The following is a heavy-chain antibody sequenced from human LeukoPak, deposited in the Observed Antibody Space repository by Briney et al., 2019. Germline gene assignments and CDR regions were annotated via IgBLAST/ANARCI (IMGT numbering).Heavy chain of an antibody. CDR1: GFTFSSYG. CDR2: ISYDGSNK. V-gene: IGHV3-30*03. CDR3: AILADSSGRESFDY. Sequence: GRSLRLSCAASGFTFSSYGMHWVRQAPGKGLEWVAVISYDGSNKYYADSVKGRFTISRDNSKNTLYLQMNSLRAEDTAVYYCAILADSSGRESFDYWGQGTLVTVSS. J-gene: IGHJ4*02. D-gene: IGHD6-25*01.